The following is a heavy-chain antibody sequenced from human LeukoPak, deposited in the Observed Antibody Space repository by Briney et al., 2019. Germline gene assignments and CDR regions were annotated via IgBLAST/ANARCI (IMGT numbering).Heavy chain of an antibody. CDR3: ARFSSGWYHYYFGY. D-gene: IGHD6-19*01. Sequence: ASVKVSCKASGYTFTSYGISWVRQAPGQGLEWMGWISAYNGNTNYAQKLQGRVTMTTDTSTSTAYMELRSLRSDDTAVYYCARFSSGWYHYYFGYWGQGTLVTVSS. V-gene: IGHV1-18*01. CDR1: GYTFTSYG. J-gene: IGHJ4*02. CDR2: ISAYNGNT.